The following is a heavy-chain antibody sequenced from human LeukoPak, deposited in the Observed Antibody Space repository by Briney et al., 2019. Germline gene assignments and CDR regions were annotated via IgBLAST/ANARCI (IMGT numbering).Heavy chain of an antibody. Sequence: PSGTLSLTCAVSGGSISSNNWWGWVRQPPGKGLEWIGEIYHSGSPNYNPSLKSRATIPVDKSRNHFSLNLSSVTAADTAVYYCARVNIDNWHSCDYWGQGTLVTVSS. D-gene: IGHD1-1*01. CDR1: GGSISSNNW. CDR2: IYHSGSP. J-gene: IGHJ4*02. V-gene: IGHV4-4*02. CDR3: ARVNIDNWHSCDY.